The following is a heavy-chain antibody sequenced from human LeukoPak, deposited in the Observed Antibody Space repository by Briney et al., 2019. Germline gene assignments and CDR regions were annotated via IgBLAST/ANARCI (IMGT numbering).Heavy chain of an antibody. V-gene: IGHV4-4*07. CDR1: GGSISSHY. CDR3: ARGYYYRG. Sequence: SETLSLTCTVSGGSISSHYWSWIRQPAGKGLEWIGRIYTSGNTNYNPSLKSRVTISLDTSKNQLSLRLTSVTAADTAVYYCARGYYYRGWGQGTLVTVSS. CDR2: IYTSGNT. D-gene: IGHD3-10*01. J-gene: IGHJ4*02.